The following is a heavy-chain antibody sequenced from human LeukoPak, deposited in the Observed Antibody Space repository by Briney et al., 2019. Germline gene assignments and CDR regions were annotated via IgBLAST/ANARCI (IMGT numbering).Heavy chain of an antibody. CDR3: VRYYTRQSWYFDL. CDR1: GFTFSSDW. D-gene: IGHD3-10*01. Sequence: GGSLRLSCAASGFTFSSDWMIWVRQAPGKGLEWVANIKPDEGEKYYVDSVKGRFTVSRDNAKNSLYLQMNSLRAEDTAVCYCVRYYTRQSWYFDLWGRGTLVTVSS. J-gene: IGHJ2*01. V-gene: IGHV3-7*01. CDR2: IKPDEGEK.